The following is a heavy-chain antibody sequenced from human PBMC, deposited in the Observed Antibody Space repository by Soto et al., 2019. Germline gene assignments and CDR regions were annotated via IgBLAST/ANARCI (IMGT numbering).Heavy chain of an antibody. CDR1: GFTFSSHS. J-gene: IGHJ2*01. CDR3: ARGAVVGIGYFDL. CDR2: MTATSSFI. D-gene: IGHD6-19*01. Sequence: EVQLVESGGGLVKPGGSLRLSCAASGFTFSSHSVNWVRQAPGKGLEWVSCMTATSSFIYYADSVKGRFTISRDNAKHSLYLQMDSLRVEDTAVYYCARGAVVGIGYFDLWGRGTLVTVSS. V-gene: IGHV3-21*01.